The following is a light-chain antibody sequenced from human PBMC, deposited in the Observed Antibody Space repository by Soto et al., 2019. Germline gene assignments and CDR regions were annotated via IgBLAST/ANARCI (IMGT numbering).Light chain of an antibody. J-gene: IGKJ3*01. CDR3: QHYDSLPPYT. CDR2: GAS. CDR1: QDIKKY. Sequence: DIQMTQSPSSLSASIGDRVTITCQASQDIKKYLSWYQQKPGRAPKRLIYGASNLEAGVPSRFSGRRYGTEFTLAITSLQPEDIATYYCQHYDSLPPYTVGPGTKV. V-gene: IGKV1-33*01.